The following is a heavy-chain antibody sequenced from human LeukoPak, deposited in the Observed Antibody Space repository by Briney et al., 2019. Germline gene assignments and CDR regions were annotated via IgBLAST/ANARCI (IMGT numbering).Heavy chain of an antibody. D-gene: IGHD6-6*01. J-gene: IGHJ6*02. V-gene: IGHV3-23*01. Sequence: GGSLRLSCAASGFTFGSYAMTWVRQAPGKGLEWVSAISGRGGSTYYADSVKGRFTISGDHSKNTLYRQMNSLRAEDTAVYYCAKCLSSYSWAGMDVWGQGTTVTVSS. CDR3: AKCLSSYSWAGMDV. CDR1: GFTFGSYA. CDR2: ISGRGGST.